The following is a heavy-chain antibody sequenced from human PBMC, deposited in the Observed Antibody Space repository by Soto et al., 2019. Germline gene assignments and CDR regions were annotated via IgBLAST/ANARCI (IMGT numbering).Heavy chain of an antibody. D-gene: IGHD6-6*01. CDR2: FDPEDGET. CDR3: ATDRSVPDAFDI. CDR1: GYALTELS. Sequence: ASVKVSCKVSGYALTELSMHWVRQAPGKGLEWMGGFDPEDGETIYAQKFQGRVTMTEDTSTDTAYMEPSSLRSEDTAVYYCATDRSVPDAFDIWGQGTMVTVSS. V-gene: IGHV1-24*01. J-gene: IGHJ3*02.